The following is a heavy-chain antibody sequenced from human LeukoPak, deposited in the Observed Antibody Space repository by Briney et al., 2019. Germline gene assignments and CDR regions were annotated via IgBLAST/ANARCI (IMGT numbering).Heavy chain of an antibody. V-gene: IGHV4-34*01. J-gene: IGHJ6*03. CDR2: INHSGST. CDR3: ARVGGVGYYYYMDV. D-gene: IGHD2-8*01. CDR1: GGSFSGYY. Sequence: SETLSLTCAVYGGSFSGYYWSWIRQPPGKGLEWIGEINHSGSTNYNPSLKSRVTISVDTSKNQFSLNLTSVTATDTAVYYCARVGGVGYYYYMDVWGKGTTVTVSS.